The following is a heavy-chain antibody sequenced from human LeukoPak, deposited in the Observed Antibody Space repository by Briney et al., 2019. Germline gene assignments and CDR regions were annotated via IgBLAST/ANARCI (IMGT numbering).Heavy chain of an antibody. Sequence: GSLRLSCSASGFDFRMHAMHWVRQAPGKGLEWVAMIWRGGNYKFYVDSVQGRCAISRDDSSNMLYLHMDSLRADDTGVYYCVIDPPDSGWAFWSWGQGAQVSVSS. J-gene: IGHJ5*02. D-gene: IGHD6-19*01. V-gene: IGHV3-33*01. CDR1: GFDFRMHA. CDR2: IWRGGNYK. CDR3: VIDPPDSGWAFWS.